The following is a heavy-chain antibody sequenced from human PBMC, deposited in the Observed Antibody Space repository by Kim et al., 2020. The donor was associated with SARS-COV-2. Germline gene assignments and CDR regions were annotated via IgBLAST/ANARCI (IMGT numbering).Heavy chain of an antibody. CDR1: GFTFSSYS. CDR3: ARDHRMVRGPGMDV. V-gene: IGHV3-48*01. D-gene: IGHD3-10*01. J-gene: IGHJ6*02. CDR2: ISSSSSTI. Sequence: GGSLRLSCAASGFTFSSYSMNWVRQAPGKGLEWVSYISSSSSTIYYADSVKGRFTISRDNAKNSLYLQMNSLRAEDTAVYYCARDHRMVRGPGMDVWGQGTTVTVSS.